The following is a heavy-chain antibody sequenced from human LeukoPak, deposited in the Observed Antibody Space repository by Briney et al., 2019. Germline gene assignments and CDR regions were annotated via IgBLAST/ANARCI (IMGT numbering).Heavy chain of an antibody. Sequence: PSETLSLTCTVSGGSISSYYWSWMRQPPGKGLEWIGYIYYSGSTNYNPSLKSRVTISVDTSKNQFSLKLSSVTAADTAVYYCARVSDDSSGYYHYWGQGTLVTVS. J-gene: IGHJ4*02. CDR2: IYYSGST. CDR3: ARVSDDSSGYYHY. V-gene: IGHV4-59*01. D-gene: IGHD3-22*01. CDR1: GGSISSYY.